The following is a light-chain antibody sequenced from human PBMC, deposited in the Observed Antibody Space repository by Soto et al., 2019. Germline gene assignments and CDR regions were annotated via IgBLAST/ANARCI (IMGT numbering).Light chain of an antibody. Sequence: EIVLTQSPATLSLSPGERATLSCRASQSVSSYLAWYQQKPGQAPRLLIYDASNRATGIPARFSGSGSGTDFPLTISSLEPEEFAVYYCQQRSNWPPWTVGQGTKVEIK. V-gene: IGKV3-11*01. J-gene: IGKJ1*01. CDR2: DAS. CDR1: QSVSSY. CDR3: QQRSNWPPWT.